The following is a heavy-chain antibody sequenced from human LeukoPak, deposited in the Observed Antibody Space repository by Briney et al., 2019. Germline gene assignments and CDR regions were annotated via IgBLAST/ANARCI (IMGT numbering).Heavy chain of an antibody. CDR1: GGTFSSYA. J-gene: IGHJ6*03. CDR3: ARGPYYGSGSPPYYYYYMDV. CDR2: IIPIFGTA. Sequence: ASVKVSCKASGGTFSSYAISWVRQAPGQGLEWMGGIIPIFGTANYVQKFQGRVTITTDESTSTAYMELSSLRSEDTAVYYCARGPYYGSGSPPYYYYYMDVWGKGTTVTVSS. V-gene: IGHV1-69*05. D-gene: IGHD3-10*01.